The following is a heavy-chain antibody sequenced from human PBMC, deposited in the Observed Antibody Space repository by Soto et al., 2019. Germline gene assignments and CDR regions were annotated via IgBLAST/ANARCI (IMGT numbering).Heavy chain of an antibody. D-gene: IGHD3-22*01. V-gene: IGHV4-30-4*02. CDR1: GGSISSGDYY. Sequence: PSETLSLTCTVSGGSISSGDYYWSWIRQPPGKGLEWIGYIYYSGSTYYNPSLKSRVTISVDTSKDQFSLKLSSVTAADTAVYYCARAGYYDSSGYSAFDIWRQGTMVTVS. J-gene: IGHJ3*02. CDR2: IYYSGST. CDR3: ARAGYYDSSGYSAFDI.